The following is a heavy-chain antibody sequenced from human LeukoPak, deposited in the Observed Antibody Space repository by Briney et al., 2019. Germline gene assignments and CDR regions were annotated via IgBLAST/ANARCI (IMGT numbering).Heavy chain of an antibody. V-gene: IGHV4-38-2*02. Sequence: SETLSLTCTVSGYSISSGYYWGWIRQPPGKGLEWIGTIFHSGSTYSNPSLKSRVTISVDTSKNQFSLKLSSVTAADTAVYYCARRRSSGYYYSKGGYFDYWGQGTLVTVSS. D-gene: IGHD3-22*01. J-gene: IGHJ4*02. CDR3: ARRRSSGYYYSKGGYFDY. CDR2: IFHSGST. CDR1: GYSISSGYY.